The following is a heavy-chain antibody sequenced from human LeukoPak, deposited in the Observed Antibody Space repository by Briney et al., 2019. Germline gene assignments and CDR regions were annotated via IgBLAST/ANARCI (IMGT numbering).Heavy chain of an antibody. Sequence: GGSLRLSCAASGFTFSSYAMSWVRQAPGKGLEWVSAISGSGGSTYYADSVKGRFTISRDNSKNTLYLQMNSLRAEDTDVYYCAKDSYSGSYFDFDYWGQGTLVTVSS. V-gene: IGHV3-23*01. CDR2: ISGSGGST. D-gene: IGHD1-26*01. CDR3: AKDSYSGSYFDFDY. CDR1: GFTFSSYA. J-gene: IGHJ4*02.